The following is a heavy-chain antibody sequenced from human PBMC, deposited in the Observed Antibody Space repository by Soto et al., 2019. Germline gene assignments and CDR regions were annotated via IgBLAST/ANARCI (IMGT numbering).Heavy chain of an antibody. Sequence: EVQLMESGGGLVQPGGSLRLSCAASGFTFSSYNMNWVRQAPGKGLEWVSYISSSSTTIYDADSVRGRFTISRDNAKNSLYLQMNSLRAEDTAVYYCARALVFPGWFDPWGQGTLVTVSS. CDR1: GFTFSSYN. J-gene: IGHJ5*02. V-gene: IGHV3-48*01. D-gene: IGHD3-10*01. CDR2: ISSSSTTI. CDR3: ARALVFPGWFDP.